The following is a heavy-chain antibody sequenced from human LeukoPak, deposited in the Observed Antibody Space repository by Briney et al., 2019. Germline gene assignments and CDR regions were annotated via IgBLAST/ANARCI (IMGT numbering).Heavy chain of an antibody. Sequence: SETLSLTCTVSAGSISSYYWSWIRQPPGRGLEWIGYISYSGSTNYNPSLKSRVTISADTSKNQVSLTLSSVIAADTAVYYCARHPELYFFDYWGQGTLVTVSS. CDR1: AGSISSYY. CDR2: ISYSGST. D-gene: IGHD3-10*01. CDR3: ARHPELYFFDY. V-gene: IGHV4-59*08. J-gene: IGHJ4*02.